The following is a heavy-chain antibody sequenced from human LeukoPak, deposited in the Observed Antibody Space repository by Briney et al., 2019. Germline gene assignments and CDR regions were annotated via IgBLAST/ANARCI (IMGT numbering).Heavy chain of an antibody. V-gene: IGHV3-23*01. J-gene: IGHJ4*02. Sequence: GGSLRLSCVVSGLSFSDYGMHWVRQAPGKGLEWVSAISGSGGSTYYADSVKGRFTISRDNAKNSLYLQMTSLRVEDTAVYYCARGGIFNPYELWGQGTLVTVSS. CDR3: ARGGIFNPYEL. CDR1: GLSFSDYG. CDR2: ISGSGGST. D-gene: IGHD3-22*01.